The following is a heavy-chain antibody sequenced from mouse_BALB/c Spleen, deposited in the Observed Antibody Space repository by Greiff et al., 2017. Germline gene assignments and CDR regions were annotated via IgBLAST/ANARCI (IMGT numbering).Heavy chain of an antibody. CDR2: ISSGGSYT. Sequence: EVKVVESGGGLVKPGGSLKLSCAASGFTFSSYTMSWVRQTPEKRLEWVATISSGGSYTYYPDSVKGRFTISRDNDKNTLYLQMSSLKSEDTAMYYCTRDRDDYDDYAMDYWGQGTSVTVSS. V-gene: IGHV5-6-4*01. CDR1: GFTFSSYT. D-gene: IGHD2-4*01. J-gene: IGHJ4*01. CDR3: TRDRDDYDDYAMDY.